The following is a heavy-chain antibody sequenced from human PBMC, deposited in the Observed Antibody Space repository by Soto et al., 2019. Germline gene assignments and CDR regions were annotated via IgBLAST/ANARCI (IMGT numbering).Heavy chain of an antibody. V-gene: IGHV1-69*08. D-gene: IGHD4-17*01. CDR1: GGTFSSYT. CDR2: IIPILGIA. CDR3: ARELVTTGGGEFDY. Sequence: QVQLVQSGAEVKKPGSSVKVSCKASGGTFSSYTISWVRQAPGQGLEWMGRIIPILGIANYAQKFQGRVTITADKYTSTAYMGRSSLRSEDTAVYYCARELVTTGGGEFDYWGQGTLVTVSS. J-gene: IGHJ4*02.